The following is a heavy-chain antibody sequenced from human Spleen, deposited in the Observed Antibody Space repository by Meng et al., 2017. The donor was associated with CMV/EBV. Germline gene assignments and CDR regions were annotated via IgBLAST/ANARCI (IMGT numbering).Heavy chain of an antibody. Sequence: GGSLRLSCTASGFPFDDYSMHWVRQAPGKGLEWVSLITWDSFSTYYADSVKGRFTISRDNAKNSLFLQMNSLRGEDTAVYYCAKAPLYYYYGMEVWGQGTTVTVSS. CDR2: ITWDSFST. V-gene: IGHV3-43*01. CDR3: AKAPLYYYYGMEV. J-gene: IGHJ6*02. CDR1: GFPFDDYS. D-gene: IGHD1-14*01.